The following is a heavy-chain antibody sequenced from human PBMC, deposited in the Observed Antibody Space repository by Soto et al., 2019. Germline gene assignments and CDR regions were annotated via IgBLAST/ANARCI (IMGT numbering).Heavy chain of an antibody. J-gene: IGHJ6*03. CDR3: AKAGSNWGRYYYYYYMDV. CDR1: GFTFSSYA. V-gene: IGHV3-23*01. CDR2: ISGSGGST. Sequence: GGSLRLSCAASGFTFSSYAMSWVRQAPGKGLEWVSAISGSGGSTYYADSVVGRFTISRDNSKNTLNLQMNSLRAEDTAIYYCAKAGSNWGRYYYYYYMDVWGKGTTVTVSS. D-gene: IGHD1-26*01.